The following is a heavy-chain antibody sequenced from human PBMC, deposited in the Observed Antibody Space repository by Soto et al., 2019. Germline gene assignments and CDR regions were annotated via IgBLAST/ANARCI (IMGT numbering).Heavy chain of an antibody. D-gene: IGHD2-2*01. CDR3: ARQGPASILNTWFDP. CDR2: IFANGHT. Sequence: PSETLSLTCIVSGGSISEKYWNWVRQPPGKGLEWIGLIFANGHTDYNPSLKSRVTMSLDTSRNQFSLKLSSVTAADTAVYYCARQGPASILNTWFDPWGQGTLVTVSS. V-gene: IGHV4-4*07. J-gene: IGHJ5*02. CDR1: GGSISEKY.